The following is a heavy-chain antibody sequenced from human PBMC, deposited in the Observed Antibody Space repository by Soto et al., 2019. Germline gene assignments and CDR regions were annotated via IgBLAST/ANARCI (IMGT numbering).Heavy chain of an antibody. Sequence: EGQLVETGGGLIQPGGSLRLSCAASDFTVGTNYMSWVRRAPGRGLEWVSIIYRDGKTYYADYVRGRFIISRDDSKNTLDLQMNSLRVEDTAIYYCAREAFTVSGGTSPVRGGGIDVWGQGTTVTVSS. J-gene: IGHJ6*02. CDR1: DFTVGTNY. CDR3: AREAFTVSGGTSPVRGGGIDV. V-gene: IGHV3-53*02. D-gene: IGHD2-15*01. CDR2: IYRDGKT.